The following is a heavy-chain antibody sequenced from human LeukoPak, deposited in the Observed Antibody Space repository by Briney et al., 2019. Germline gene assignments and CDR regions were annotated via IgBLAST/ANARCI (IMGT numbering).Heavy chain of an antibody. V-gene: IGHV3-53*01. Sequence: PGGSLRLSCVASGFIVSGNYMSWVRQAPGKGLECVSVLYSGGNTYYADSVKGRFTISRDNSKNTLYLQMNNLRAEDTAVYYCARGNGFDYWGQGTLVTVSS. CDR3: ARGNGFDY. CDR1: GFIVSGNY. CDR2: LYSGGNT. J-gene: IGHJ4*02.